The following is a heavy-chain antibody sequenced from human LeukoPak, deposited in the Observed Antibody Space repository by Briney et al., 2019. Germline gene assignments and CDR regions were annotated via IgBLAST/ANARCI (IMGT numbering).Heavy chain of an antibody. Sequence: ASVKVSCKASGGTSNSHAISWVRQAPGQGLEWMGRIIPNLGATNRAQNFQDRVTLTADKSTNTAYMELTSLTSDDTAVYYCATTNDGGGYQWGDFFDFWGQGTLVTVSS. V-gene: IGHV1-69*04. CDR3: ATTNDGGGYQWGDFFDF. CDR2: IIPNLGAT. D-gene: IGHD3-22*01. CDR1: GGTSNSHA. J-gene: IGHJ4*02.